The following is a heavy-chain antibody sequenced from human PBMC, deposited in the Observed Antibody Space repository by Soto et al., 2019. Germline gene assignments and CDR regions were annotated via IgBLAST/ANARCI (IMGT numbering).Heavy chain of an antibody. CDR1: GGSISSGDYY. V-gene: IGHV4-30-4*01. D-gene: IGHD2-2*01. J-gene: IGHJ6*02. CDR3: ARDRLGYCTSTTCYYGMDV. Sequence: QVQLQESGPGLVKPSQTLSLTCTVSGGSISSGDYYWTWIRQPPGKGLEWVGSIYNSGSTYYNPSLKSRVTISVDTSKNQFSLKLSSVTAADTAVYFCARDRLGYCTSTTCYYGMDVWGQGTTITVSS. CDR2: IYNSGST.